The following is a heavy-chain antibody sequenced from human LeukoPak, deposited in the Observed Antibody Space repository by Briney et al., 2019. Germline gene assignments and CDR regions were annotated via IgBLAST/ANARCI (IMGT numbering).Heavy chain of an antibody. CDR2: IYYDGTT. J-gene: IGHJ6*03. CDR3: ARPGRRYYMDV. CDR1: GASISSTAYY. Sequence: SETLSLTCNVSGASISSTAYYWGWIRQPPGKGLEWIASIYYDGTTYYSPSLRSRVAISVDTSKNQFSLKLSSVTAADTAVYYCARPGRRYYMDVWGKGTTVTVSS. V-gene: IGHV4-39*07.